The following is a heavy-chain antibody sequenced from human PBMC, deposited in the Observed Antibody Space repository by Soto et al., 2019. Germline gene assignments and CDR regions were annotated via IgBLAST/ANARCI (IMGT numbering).Heavy chain of an antibody. J-gene: IGHJ6*04. CDR3: VREPGLELLYYYGTEV. CDR1: CGSVSSGRYY. Sequence: PSETLSLTCTVSCGSVSSGRYYWGWILQPPGKGLEWIGYVYYSVSTNYNPSLKSRATISIDTFNDQFSLKLTSVTAADTAVYYCVREPGLELLYYYGTEVWGNGKTVT. D-gene: IGHD1-7*01. CDR2: VYYSVST. V-gene: IGHV4-61*01.